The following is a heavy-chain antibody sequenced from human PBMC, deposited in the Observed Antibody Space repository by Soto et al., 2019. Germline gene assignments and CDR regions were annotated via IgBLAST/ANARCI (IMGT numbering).Heavy chain of an antibody. D-gene: IGHD3-16*01. Sequence: SETLSLTCAVSGVSITTNGYSWSWIRQPPGKGLEWIGYIYPSGTIFYNPSLNSRVTISADTSNNQFSLKLTSVTAADTAVYFCATYTAFAKYYFDYWAGEPWSPSPQ. V-gene: IGHV4-30-2*01. CDR3: ATYTAFAKYYFDY. CDR2: IYPSGTI. CDR1: GVSITTNGYS. J-gene: IGHJ4*02.